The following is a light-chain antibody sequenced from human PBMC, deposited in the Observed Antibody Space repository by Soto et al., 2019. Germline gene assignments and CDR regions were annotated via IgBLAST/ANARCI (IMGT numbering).Light chain of an antibody. J-gene: IGKJ2*01. CDR1: QTVSRH. V-gene: IGKV3-11*01. CDR3: HQRNWPRTT. Sequence: EIVLTQSPVTLSLSPGERATLSCRASQTVSRHLAWYQQKSGQAPRLLIYDISNRATGIPARFIGSGSGTDFTLTITSLESEDSAVYFCHQRNWPRTTFGHGTKLEIK. CDR2: DIS.